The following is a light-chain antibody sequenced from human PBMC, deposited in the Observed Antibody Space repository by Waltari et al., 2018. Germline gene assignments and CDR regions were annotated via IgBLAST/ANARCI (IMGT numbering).Light chain of an antibody. V-gene: IGKV1-39*01. CDR1: QSISNY. J-gene: IGKJ2*01. Sequence: DIQMTQSPFSLSASVGDSITITCRASQSISNYLNWYQQKPGKASKLLIYVASRLQSGVPSRFSGSGCGTDCTLTIRNLKPEDFATYYCQQSSTTPFVGQGTKLESK. CDR2: VAS. CDR3: QQSSTTPF.